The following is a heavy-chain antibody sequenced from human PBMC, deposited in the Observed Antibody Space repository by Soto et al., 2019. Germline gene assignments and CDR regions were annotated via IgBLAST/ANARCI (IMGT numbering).Heavy chain of an antibody. CDR3: ARLYDSVTTIDH. Sequence: EVQLVESGGGLVQPGGSLRLSCATSGFIFSDYWMTWVRQAPGKGLEWVGSIKQDESERRYADSVRGRFTVSRDNAKNSLYLQMSSRGVEDTAVYYCARLYDSVTTIDHWGQGTLATVSS. D-gene: IGHD3-22*01. V-gene: IGHV3-7*01. CDR2: IKQDESER. J-gene: IGHJ4*02. CDR1: GFIFSDYW.